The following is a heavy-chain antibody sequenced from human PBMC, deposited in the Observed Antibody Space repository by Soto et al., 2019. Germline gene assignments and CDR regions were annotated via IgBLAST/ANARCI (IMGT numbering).Heavy chain of an antibody. D-gene: IGHD2-15*01. Sequence: ASVKVSCKASGYTFTSYDISWVRQAPGQGLEWMGWISPNSGNTNYAQKLQGRVTMTRDTSTSTAYMELSRLRSDDTAVYYCARMGYCSGGSCSGPNDYCYGLGVWGQGTMVTVSS. J-gene: IGHJ6*02. CDR2: ISPNSGNT. V-gene: IGHV1-18*01. CDR3: ARMGYCSGGSCSGPNDYCYGLGV. CDR1: GYTFTSYD.